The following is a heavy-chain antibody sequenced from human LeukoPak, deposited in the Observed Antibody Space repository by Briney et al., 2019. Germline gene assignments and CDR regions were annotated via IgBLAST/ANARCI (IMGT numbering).Heavy chain of an antibody. CDR1: GYTFTGYY. V-gene: IGHV1-2*02. Sequence: ASVKVSCKASGYTFTGYYMHWVRQAPGQGLEWMGWINPNSGGTNYAQKFQGRVTMTRDTSISTAYMELSRLRSDDTAVYYCASTRDSSGWYYFDYWGQGTLVTVSS. CDR2: INPNSGGT. CDR3: ASTRDSSGWYYFDY. D-gene: IGHD6-19*01. J-gene: IGHJ4*02.